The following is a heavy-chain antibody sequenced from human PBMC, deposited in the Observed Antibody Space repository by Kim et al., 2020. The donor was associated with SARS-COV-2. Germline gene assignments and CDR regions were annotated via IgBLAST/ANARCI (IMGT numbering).Heavy chain of an antibody. V-gene: IGHV3-23*01. J-gene: IGHJ4*02. CDR3: AKDRRSSSFSYYLDS. Sequence: GGSLRLSCAASGFTFSSYAMSWVRQAPGKGLEWVSAISGRGGSTYYADSVKGRFTISRDNSKNTLYLQRNSLRAEDTAVYYCAKDRRSSSFSYYLDSWGQGTLVTVSS. CDR2: ISGRGGST. CDR1: GFTFSSYA. D-gene: IGHD6-6*01.